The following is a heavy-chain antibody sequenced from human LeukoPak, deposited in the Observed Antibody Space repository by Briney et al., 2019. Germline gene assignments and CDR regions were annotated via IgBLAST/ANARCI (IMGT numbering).Heavy chain of an antibody. CDR1: GFTVSSNY. J-gene: IGHJ4*02. D-gene: IGHD5-24*01. CDR3: ARMRWLDY. CDR2: IYSGGST. V-gene: IGHV3-66*02. Sequence: AGGSLRLSCAASGFTVSSNYMSWVRQAPGKGLEWVSVIYSGGSTYYADSVMGRFTISRDNSKNTLYLQMNSLRAEDTAVYYCARMRWLDYWGQGTLVTVSS.